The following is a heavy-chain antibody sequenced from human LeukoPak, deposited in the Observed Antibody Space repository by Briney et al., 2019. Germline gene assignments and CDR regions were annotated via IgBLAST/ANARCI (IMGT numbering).Heavy chain of an antibody. Sequence: GGSLRLSCAASGLTFSSYAMNWVRQASGEGLEWVSGITDNGRKTYYADSVKSRFSISRDNSKSTLYLQMSDLRAEDTAVYYCAKITVATTPNYWGQGTLVTVSS. CDR2: ITDNGRKT. V-gene: IGHV3-23*01. D-gene: IGHD3-10*01. CDR3: AKITVATTPNY. J-gene: IGHJ4*02. CDR1: GLTFSSYA.